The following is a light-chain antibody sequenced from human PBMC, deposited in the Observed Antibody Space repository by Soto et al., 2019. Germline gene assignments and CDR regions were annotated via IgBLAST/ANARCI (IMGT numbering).Light chain of an antibody. Sequence: DIQMTQSPSSVSASVGDRVTITCRARQGISSWLAWYQQNPGKAPKLLIYAASSLQSGVPSRFSVSGSGTDLTLTISSLPTEDFVTYYCKKANNFSRVTFGPGTKVDIK. J-gene: IGKJ3*01. V-gene: IGKV1-12*01. CDR1: QGISSW. CDR2: AAS. CDR3: KKANNFSRVT.